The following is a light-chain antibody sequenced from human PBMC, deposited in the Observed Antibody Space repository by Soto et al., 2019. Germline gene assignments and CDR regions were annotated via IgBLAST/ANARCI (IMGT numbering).Light chain of an antibody. Sequence: QSVLTQTPSASGTPGQRVTISCSGSSSNIGSNYVYWYQQLPGTAPKLLIYRSNQRPSGVPDRFSGSKSGTSASLAISGLRSEDEADYYCASWDDGLSGAVFGGGTQLTVL. CDR3: ASWDDGLSGAV. CDR1: SSNIGSNY. CDR2: RSN. V-gene: IGLV1-47*01. J-gene: IGLJ7*01.